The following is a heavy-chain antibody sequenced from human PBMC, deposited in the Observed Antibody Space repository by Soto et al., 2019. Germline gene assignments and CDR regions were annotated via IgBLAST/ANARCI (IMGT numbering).Heavy chain of an antibody. CDR1: EFTFSSYI. Sequence: AVRSLRLSCAASEFTFSSYIMNCVRQAPGKGLEWVSYISSSSSTIYYADSVKGRFTISRDNAKNSLYLQMNSLRAEDTAVYYCAREDDYLNWFDPWGQGTLVTVSS. V-gene: IGHV3-48*01. CDR2: ISSSSSTI. CDR3: AREDDYLNWFDP. J-gene: IGHJ5*02. D-gene: IGHD4-17*01.